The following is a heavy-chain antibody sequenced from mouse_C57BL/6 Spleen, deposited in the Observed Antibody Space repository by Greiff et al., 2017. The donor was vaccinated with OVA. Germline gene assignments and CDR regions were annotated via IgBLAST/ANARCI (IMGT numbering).Heavy chain of an antibody. Sequence: VQLQQSGPELVKPGASVKISCKASGYSFTGYYMNWVKQSPEKSLEWIGEINPSTGGTTYNQKFKAKATLTVDKSSSTAYMQLKSLTSEDSAVYYCARRRIYDYDEDYAMDYWGQGTSVTVSS. V-gene: IGHV1-42*01. CDR1: GYSFTGYY. CDR2: INPSTGGT. CDR3: ARRRIYDYDEDYAMDY. D-gene: IGHD2-4*01. J-gene: IGHJ4*01.